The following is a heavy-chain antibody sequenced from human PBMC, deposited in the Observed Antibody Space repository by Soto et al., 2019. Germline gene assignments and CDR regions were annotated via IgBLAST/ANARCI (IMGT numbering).Heavy chain of an antibody. CDR3: ARDKDRQQLGGNYYYIMDV. V-gene: IGHV1-2*04. J-gene: IGHJ6*04. D-gene: IGHD3-3*02. CDR2: INPNSGGT. Sequence: ASVKVSCKASGYTFTGYYMHWVRQAPGQGLEWMGWINPNSGGTNYAQKFQGWVTITADESTSTAYLEVRSLRSEDTAVYYCARDKDRQQLGGNYYYIMDVWGKGTTVTVSS. CDR1: GYTFTGYY.